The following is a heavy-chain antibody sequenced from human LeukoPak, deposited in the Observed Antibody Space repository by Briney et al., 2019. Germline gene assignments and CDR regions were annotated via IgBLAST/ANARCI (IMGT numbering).Heavy chain of an antibody. CDR2: INHSGST. J-gene: IGHJ4*02. CDR3: ARGSRVVDY. Sequence: PSETLSLTCAVYGGSFSGYYWSWIRQPPGKGLEWIGEINHSGSTNYNPSLKSRVTISVDTSKNQSSLKLSSVTAADTAVYYCARGSRVVDYWGQGTLVTVSS. CDR1: GGSFSGYY. V-gene: IGHV4-34*01. D-gene: IGHD2-15*01.